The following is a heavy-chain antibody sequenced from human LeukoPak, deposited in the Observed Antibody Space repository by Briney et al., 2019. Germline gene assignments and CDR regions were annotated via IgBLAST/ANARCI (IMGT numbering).Heavy chain of an antibody. D-gene: IGHD3-22*01. Sequence: GGSLRLSCAASGFTFSSYAMSWVRQAPGKGLEWVSAISGSGGSTYYADSVKGRFTISRDNSKNTLYLQMNSLRAEDTAVYYCAKDLGPGLLLPTGFDYWGQGTLVTVSS. V-gene: IGHV3-23*01. CDR1: GFTFSSYA. CDR3: AKDLGPGLLLPTGFDY. J-gene: IGHJ4*02. CDR2: ISGSGGST.